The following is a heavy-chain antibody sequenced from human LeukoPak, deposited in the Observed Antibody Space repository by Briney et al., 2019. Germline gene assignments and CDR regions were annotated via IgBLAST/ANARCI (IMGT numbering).Heavy chain of an antibody. CDR3: ARDLRYSDY. D-gene: IGHD3-9*01. V-gene: IGHV1-69*04. J-gene: IGHJ4*02. Sequence: ASVKVSCKASGYAFTSYDINWVRQAPGQGLEWMGRIIPILGIANYAQKFQGRVTITADKSTSTAYMELSSLRSEDTAVYYCARDLRYSDYWGQGTLVTVSS. CDR2: IIPILGIA. CDR1: GYAFTSYD.